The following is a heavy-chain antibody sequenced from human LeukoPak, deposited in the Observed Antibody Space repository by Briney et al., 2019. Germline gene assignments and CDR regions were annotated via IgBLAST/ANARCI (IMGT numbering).Heavy chain of an antibody. D-gene: IGHD2-2*02. CDR2: INHSGST. Sequence: PSETLSLTCAVYGGSFSGYYWSWIRQPPGKGLEWIGEINHSGSTNYNPSLKSRVTISVDTSKNQFSLKLSSVTAADTAVYYCARPYQPLLYGVRTGNWFAPWGQGTLVTVSS. CDR3: ARPYQPLLYGVRTGNWFAP. CDR1: GGSFSGYY. J-gene: IGHJ5*02. V-gene: IGHV4-34*01.